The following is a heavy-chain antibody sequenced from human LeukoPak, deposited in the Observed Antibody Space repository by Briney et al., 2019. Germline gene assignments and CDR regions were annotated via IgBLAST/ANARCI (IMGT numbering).Heavy chain of an antibody. J-gene: IGHJ4*02. Sequence: GGSLRLSCAASGFTFSSYWMHWVRQAPGKGLVWVSAINNGVSTTAYADSVKGRFTISRDNAKNTLYLQMNSLRAEDTAVYYCARRAPTRYFDYWGQGTLVTVSS. CDR1: GFTFSSYW. CDR2: INNGVSTT. CDR3: ARRAPTRYFDY. V-gene: IGHV3-74*01. D-gene: IGHD5-24*01.